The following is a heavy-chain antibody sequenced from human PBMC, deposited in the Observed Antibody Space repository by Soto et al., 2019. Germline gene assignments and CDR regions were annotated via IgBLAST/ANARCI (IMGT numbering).Heavy chain of an antibody. CDR3: ARPTGSGWFEGGN. V-gene: IGHV3-7*01. Sequence: EVQLVESGGGLVQPGGSLRLSCAASGFTFSNYWMSWVRQAPGKGLEWVANIKEDGSEKYYVDSVKGRFTISRDNAKNSLYLQMNSLRAEDTAVYYCARPTGSGWFEGGNLGQGTLVTVFS. J-gene: IGHJ4*02. CDR1: GFTFSNYW. D-gene: IGHD6-19*01. CDR2: IKEDGSEK.